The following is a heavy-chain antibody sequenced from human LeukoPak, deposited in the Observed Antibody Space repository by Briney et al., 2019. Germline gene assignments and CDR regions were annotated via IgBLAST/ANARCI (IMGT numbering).Heavy chain of an antibody. D-gene: IGHD3-10*01. V-gene: IGHV3-48*01. CDR3: ARDQITMVRGAIDY. CDR1: GFTFSSYA. Sequence: GGSLRLSCAASGFTFSSYAMSWVRQAPGKGLEWVSYISSSSSTIYYADSVKGRFTISRDNAKNSLYLQMNSLRAEDTAVYYCARDQITMVRGAIDYWGQGTLVTVSS. J-gene: IGHJ4*02. CDR2: ISSSSSTI.